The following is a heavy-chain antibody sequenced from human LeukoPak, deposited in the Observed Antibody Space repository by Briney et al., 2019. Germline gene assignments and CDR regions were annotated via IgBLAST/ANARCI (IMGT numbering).Heavy chain of an antibody. CDR2: FDPEDGET. CDR3: ATDESALVGATITNYYGMNV. J-gene: IGHJ6*02. Sequence: ASVKVSCKVSGYILTELSMRWVRQAPGKGLEWMGGFDPEDGETIYAQKFQGRVTMTEDTSTDTAYMELSSLRSEDTAVYYCATDESALVGATITNYYGMNVWGQGTTVTASS. D-gene: IGHD1-26*01. CDR1: GYILTELS. V-gene: IGHV1-24*01.